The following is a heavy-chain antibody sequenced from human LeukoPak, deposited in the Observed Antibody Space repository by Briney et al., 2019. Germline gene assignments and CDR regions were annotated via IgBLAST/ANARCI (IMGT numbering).Heavy chain of an antibody. CDR2: TYYRSKWYN. CDR3: ARDYDYVWGSYRDYYFDY. CDR1: GDSVSSNSAA. V-gene: IGHV6-1*01. D-gene: IGHD3-16*02. Sequence: SQTLSLTCAISGDSVSSNSAAWNWIRQSPSRGLEWLGRTYYRSKWYNDYAVSVRSRITINPDTSKNQFSLQLNSVTPEDTAVYYCARDYDYVWGSYRDYYFDYWGQGTLVTVSS. J-gene: IGHJ4*02.